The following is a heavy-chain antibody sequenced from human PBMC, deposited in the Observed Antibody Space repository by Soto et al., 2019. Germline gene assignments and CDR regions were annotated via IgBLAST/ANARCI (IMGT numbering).Heavy chain of an antibody. V-gene: IGHV1-69*13. J-gene: IGHJ4*02. D-gene: IGHD3-10*01. Sequence: ASVKVSCKASGGTFSSYAISWVRQAPGQGLEWMGGIIPIFGTANYAQKFQGRVTITADESTSTAYMELSSLRSEDTAVYYCARALSGYRSFDYWGQGTLVTVSS. CDR1: GGTFSSYA. CDR2: IIPIFGTA. CDR3: ARALSGYRSFDY.